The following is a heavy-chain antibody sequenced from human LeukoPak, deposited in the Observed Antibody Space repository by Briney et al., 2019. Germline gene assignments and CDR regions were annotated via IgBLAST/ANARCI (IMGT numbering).Heavy chain of an antibody. CDR3: ARAAEGVIVIGYYYMDV. CDR2: INPNSGGT. Sequence: GASVKVSCKASGYTFTDYYMHWVRQAPGQGLEWMGWINPNSGGTNYAQKFQGRVTMTRDTSISTAYMELSRLRSDDTAVYYCARAAEGVIVIGYYYMDVWGKGTTVTVSS. D-gene: IGHD3-16*02. V-gene: IGHV1-2*02. CDR1: GYTFTDYY. J-gene: IGHJ6*03.